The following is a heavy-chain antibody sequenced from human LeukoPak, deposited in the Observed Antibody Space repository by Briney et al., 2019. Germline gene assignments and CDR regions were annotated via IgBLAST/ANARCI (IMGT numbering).Heavy chain of an antibody. CDR3: ARDRVGQQLVGRKYYYYYMDV. CDR1: GGSFSSYY. CDR2: IYHSGST. D-gene: IGHD6-13*01. Sequence: SETLSLTCAVYGGSFSSYYWSWIRQSPGKGLEWIGSIYHSGSTYYNPSLKSRVTISVDTSKNQFSLKLRSVTAADTAVYYCARDRVGQQLVGRKYYYYYMDVWGKGNTVTISS. V-gene: IGHV4-34*01. J-gene: IGHJ6*03.